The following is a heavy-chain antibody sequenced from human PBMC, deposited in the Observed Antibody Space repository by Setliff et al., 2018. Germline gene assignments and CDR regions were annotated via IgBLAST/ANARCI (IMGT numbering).Heavy chain of an antibody. CDR3: AREQWLDPPGYYYMDV. D-gene: IGHD6-19*01. Sequence: SETLSLTCTVSGTSISRYYWSWIRQSPGKGLEWIGYVYYTGSTHYNPSLKSRVTMSIDTSKNQFSLKLNSVTAADMAVYYCAREQWLDPPGYYYMDVWAKGTTVTVSS. J-gene: IGHJ6*03. CDR2: VYYTGST. CDR1: GTSISRYY. V-gene: IGHV4-59*12.